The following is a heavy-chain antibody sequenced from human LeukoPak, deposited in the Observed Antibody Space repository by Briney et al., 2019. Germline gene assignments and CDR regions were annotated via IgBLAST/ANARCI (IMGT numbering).Heavy chain of an antibody. D-gene: IGHD3-22*01. V-gene: IGHV3-53*01. Sequence: GGSLRLSCAASGFTISTNYMSWVRQAPGKGLEWVSVMYTGGSTYYADSVKGRFTISRDNSKNTLYLRMNSLRAEDTALYYCARAPFYYDSSGYPYFDGWGQGTLVTVSS. J-gene: IGHJ4*02. CDR1: GFTISTNY. CDR3: ARAPFYYDSSGYPYFDG. CDR2: MYTGGST.